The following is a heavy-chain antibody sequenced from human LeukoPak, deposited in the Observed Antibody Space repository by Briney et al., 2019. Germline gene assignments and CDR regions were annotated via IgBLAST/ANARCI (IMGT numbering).Heavy chain of an antibody. J-gene: IGHJ5*02. V-gene: IGHV3-23*01. CDR1: GFTFSSYA. Sequence: PGGSLRLSCAASGFTFSSYAMSWVRQAPGKGLEWVSAISGSGGSTYYADSVKGRFTISRDNSKNTLYLQMNSLRAEDTAVYYCAKDHYYDSSGSWFDPWGQGTLVTVSS. CDR3: AKDHYYDSSGSWFDP. D-gene: IGHD3-22*01. CDR2: ISGSGGST.